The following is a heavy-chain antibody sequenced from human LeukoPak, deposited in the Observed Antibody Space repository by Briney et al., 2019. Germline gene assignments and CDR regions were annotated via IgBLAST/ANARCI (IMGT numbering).Heavy chain of an antibody. Sequence: GGSLRLSCAASGFTFSNYAMHWVRQAPGKGLEWVTFIRYDGSNKYYAESVKGRFTISRDNSENTLYLQMSSLRAEDTAVYYCAKAIHSSSSGVVDYWGQGTLVTVS. V-gene: IGHV3-30*02. CDR2: IRYDGSNK. CDR1: GFTFSNYA. D-gene: IGHD6-6*01. J-gene: IGHJ4*02. CDR3: AKAIHSSSSGVVDY.